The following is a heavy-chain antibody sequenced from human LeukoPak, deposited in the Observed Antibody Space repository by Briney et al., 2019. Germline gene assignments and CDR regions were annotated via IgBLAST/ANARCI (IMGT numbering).Heavy chain of an antibody. J-gene: IGHJ5*02. CDR1: GDSISSSY. CDR3: ARVDYGSGSYRFDP. D-gene: IGHD3-10*01. V-gene: IGHV4-59*01. Sequence: KPSETLSLTCTVSGDSISSSYWSWIRQPPGKGLEWIGYIYYSRSTNYNPSLKSRVTISVDTSKNQFSLKLSSVTAADTAVYYCARVDYGSGSYRFDPWGQGTLVTVSS. CDR2: IYYSRST.